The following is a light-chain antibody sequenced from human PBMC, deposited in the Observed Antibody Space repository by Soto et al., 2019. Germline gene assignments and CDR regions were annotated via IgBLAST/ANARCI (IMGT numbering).Light chain of an antibody. CDR3: QQYDYSRT. CDR2: DAS. J-gene: IGKJ1*01. CDR1: QSISTW. V-gene: IGKV1-5*01. Sequence: DIHMTQSPSTLSPSVLDIVTITFLASQSISTWLAWYQQKPGKAPKLLIYDASSLEGGVPSRFSGGGSGTDFTLTISSLHSDDFATYYCQQYDYSRTFGRGTKVDIK.